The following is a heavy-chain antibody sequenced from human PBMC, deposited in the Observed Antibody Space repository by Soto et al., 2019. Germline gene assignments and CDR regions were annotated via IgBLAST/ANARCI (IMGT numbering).Heavy chain of an antibody. J-gene: IGHJ6*02. D-gene: IGHD3-16*01. CDR2: IIPISGTA. V-gene: IGHV1-69*01. CDR1: GGTFSSYA. CDR3: ASSQGIMTSLEIYYYYYYGMDV. Sequence: QVQLVQSGDEVKKPGSSVKVSCKASGGTFSSYAISWVRQAPGQGIEWMGGIIPISGTANYAQKFQGRVTITAVESTSTAYMELSSLIAEDTAGYYCASSQGIMTSLEIYYYYYYGMDVWGQGTTVTVSS.